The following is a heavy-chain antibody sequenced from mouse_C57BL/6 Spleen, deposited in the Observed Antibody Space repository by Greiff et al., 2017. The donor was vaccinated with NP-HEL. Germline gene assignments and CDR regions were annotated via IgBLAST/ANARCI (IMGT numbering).Heavy chain of an antibody. D-gene: IGHD2-4*01. CDR3: AGYDYDRAWCAY. Sequence: VQLQQSGPELVKPGASVKISCKASGYTFTDYYMNWVKQSHGKSLEWIGDINPNNGGTSYNQKFKGKATLTVDKSSSTAYMELRSLTSEDSAVYYCAGYDYDRAWCAYWGQGTLVTVSA. CDR2: INPNNGGT. V-gene: IGHV1-26*01. CDR1: GYTFTDYY. J-gene: IGHJ3*01.